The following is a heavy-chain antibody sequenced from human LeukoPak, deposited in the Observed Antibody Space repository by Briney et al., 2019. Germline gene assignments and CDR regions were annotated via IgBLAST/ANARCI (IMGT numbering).Heavy chain of an antibody. CDR1: GFTFSSYG. CDR3: AKDGAGRYCSSTSCPDAFDI. V-gene: IGHV3-30*02. CDR2: IRYEVNNK. J-gene: IGHJ3*02. Sequence: GGSLRLSCAASGFTFSSYGMHWVRQAPGKGLEWVAFIRYEVNNKYYADSVKGRFALSRDNAKNTLYLQMNSLRAEDTAVYYCAKDGAGRYCSSTSCPDAFDIWGQGTMVTVSS. D-gene: IGHD2-2*01.